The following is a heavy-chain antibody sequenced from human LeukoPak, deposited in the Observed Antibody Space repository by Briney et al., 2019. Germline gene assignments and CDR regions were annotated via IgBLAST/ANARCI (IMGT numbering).Heavy chain of an antibody. Sequence: GGSLRLSCAASGFTFSSYAMSWVRQAPGKGLEWVSAISGSGGSTYYADSVKGRFTISRDNSKNTLYLQMNSLRAEDTAVYYCAKTGETYYYGSGSYHYFDYWGQGTLVTVSS. CDR1: GFTFSSYA. V-gene: IGHV3-23*01. D-gene: IGHD3-10*01. J-gene: IGHJ4*02. CDR2: ISGSGGST. CDR3: AKTGETYYYGSGSYHYFDY.